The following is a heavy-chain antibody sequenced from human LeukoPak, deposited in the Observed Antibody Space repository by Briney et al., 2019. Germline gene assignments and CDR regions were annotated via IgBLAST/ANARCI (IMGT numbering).Heavy chain of an antibody. D-gene: IGHD6-13*01. CDR3: ARGVYIAAAQYAY. V-gene: IGHV4-59*01. Sequence: SETLSLTCTVSGGCLSSYYWSWIRQPPGKGLGWIGYIYYSGSTNYNPSLKSRVTISVDTSKNQFSLKLSSVTAADTAVYYCARGVYIAAAQYAYWGQGTLVTVSS. J-gene: IGHJ4*02. CDR2: IYYSGST. CDR1: GGCLSSYY.